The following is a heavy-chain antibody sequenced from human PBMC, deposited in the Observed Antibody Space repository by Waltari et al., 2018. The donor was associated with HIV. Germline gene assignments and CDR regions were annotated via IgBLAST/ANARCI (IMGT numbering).Heavy chain of an antibody. V-gene: IGHV1-69*08. CDR2: ALPIRGAP. Sequence: QVQLVQSGDEVRKSGSSVKVSCKASGVTANTFTINWVRQAPGQGLEWVGGREGMGRALPIRGAPAYSQKLKGRLTLSADTATNTAFLQLSSLRSDDTAVYYCATPAAKGTWFDSWGQGSQIIVSS. D-gene: IGHD2-2*01. CDR1: GVTANTFT. J-gene: IGHJ5*01. CDR3: ATPAAKGTWFDS.